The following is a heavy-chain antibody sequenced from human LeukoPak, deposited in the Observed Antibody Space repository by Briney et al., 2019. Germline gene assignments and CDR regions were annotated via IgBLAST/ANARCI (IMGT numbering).Heavy chain of an antibody. CDR3: ARDFTGGNYFNDY. D-gene: IGHD1-26*01. CDR1: GYTFSSYG. Sequence: ASVKVSCKASGYTFSSYGISWVRQAPGLGLGWMGWISTYNGNTNYAQNLQGRVTMTTDTSTSTAYMELRSLRSDDTAVYYCARDFTGGNYFNDYWGQGTLVTVSS. CDR2: ISTYNGNT. J-gene: IGHJ4*02. V-gene: IGHV1-18*04.